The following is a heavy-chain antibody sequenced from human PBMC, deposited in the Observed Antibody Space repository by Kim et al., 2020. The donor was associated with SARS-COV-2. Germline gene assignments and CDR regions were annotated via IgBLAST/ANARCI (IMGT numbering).Heavy chain of an antibody. CDR3: ARYRYSGYDFDY. CDR1: GGSISNYY. V-gene: IGHV4-59*08. CDR2: IYYTGTT. D-gene: IGHD5-12*01. J-gene: IGHJ4*02. Sequence: SETLSLTCTVSGGSISNYYWSWIRQPPGNGLEWIGFIYYTGTTNYNSFLKSRVTISVDTSKNQFSLKLTSVTAADTAVYYCARYRYSGYDFDYWGQGALV.